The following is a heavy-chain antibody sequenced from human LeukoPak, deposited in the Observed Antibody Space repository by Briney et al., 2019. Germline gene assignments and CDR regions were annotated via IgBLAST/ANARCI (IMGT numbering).Heavy chain of an antibody. V-gene: IGHV3-53*01. Sequence: GGSLRLSCAASGFTVSSNYMSWVRQAPGKGLEWVSVIYSGGSTYYADSAKGRFTISRDNSKNTLYLQMNSLRAEDTAVYYCARDSGYSGLFDPWGQGTLVTVSS. CDR2: IYSGGST. D-gene: IGHD5-12*01. J-gene: IGHJ5*02. CDR1: GFTVSSNY. CDR3: ARDSGYSGLFDP.